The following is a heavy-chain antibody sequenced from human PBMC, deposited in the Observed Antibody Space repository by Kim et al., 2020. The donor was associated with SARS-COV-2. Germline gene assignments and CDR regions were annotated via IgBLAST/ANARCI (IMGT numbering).Heavy chain of an antibody. V-gene: IGHV1-2*06. J-gene: IGHJ3*02. CDR1: GYTFTGYY. Sequence: ASVKVSCKASGYTFTGYYMHWVRQAPGQGLEWMGRINPNSGGTNYAQKFQGRVTMTRDTSISTAYMELSRLRSDDTAVYYCARFIVGATWDAFDIWGQGTMVTVSS. D-gene: IGHD1-26*01. CDR2: INPNSGGT. CDR3: ARFIVGATWDAFDI.